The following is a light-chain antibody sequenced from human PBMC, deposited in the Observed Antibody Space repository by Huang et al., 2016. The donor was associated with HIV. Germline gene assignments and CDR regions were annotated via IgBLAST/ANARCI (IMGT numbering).Light chain of an antibody. CDR1: QSVRGN. J-gene: IGKJ1*01. Sequence: EIMMTQSPATLPVSPGERATLSCRASQSVRGNIAWYQQKPGQAPRLLIFGVSTRATGIPARFRGSESGTEFTLTISSLQSEDFAIYYCHHYDNWPPRGTFGQGTKVEI. CDR3: HHYDNWPPRGT. V-gene: IGKV3-15*01. CDR2: GVS.